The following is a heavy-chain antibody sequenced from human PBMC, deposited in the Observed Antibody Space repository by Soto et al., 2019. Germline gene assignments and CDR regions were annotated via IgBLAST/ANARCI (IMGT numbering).Heavy chain of an antibody. CDR2: ISAYNGNT. J-gene: IGHJ6*02. V-gene: IGHV1-18*01. CDR1: GYTFISYG. CDR3: ARLTITMVRVQIMDV. Sequence: ASVKVSCKASGYTFISYGISWVRQAPGQGLEWMGWISAYNGNTNYAQKFQGRVTMTTDASTSTAYMELSSLRSEDTAVYYCARLTITMVRVQIMDVWGQGTTVTVSS. D-gene: IGHD3-10*01.